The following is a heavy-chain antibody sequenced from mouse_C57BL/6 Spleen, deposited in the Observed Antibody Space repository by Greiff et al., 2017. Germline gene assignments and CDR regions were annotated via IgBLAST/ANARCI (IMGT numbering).Heavy chain of an antibody. CDR3: AKNLYYDGRDYAMDY. CDR1: GFSLTSYG. Sequence: QVQLKESGPGLVQPSQSLSITCTVSGFSLTSYGVHWVRQSPGKGLEWLGVIWRGGSTDYNAAFMSRLSITKDNSKSQVFFKMNSLQADDTAIYYCAKNLYYDGRDYAMDYWGQGTSVTVSS. CDR2: IWRGGST. J-gene: IGHJ4*01. D-gene: IGHD1-1*01. V-gene: IGHV2-5*01.